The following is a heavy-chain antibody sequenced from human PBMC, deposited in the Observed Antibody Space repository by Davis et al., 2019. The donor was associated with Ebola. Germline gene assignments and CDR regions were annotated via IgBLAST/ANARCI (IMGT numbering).Heavy chain of an antibody. J-gene: IGHJ6*04. CDR3: ARQFVGYYYYGMDV. CDR2: INHSGST. Sequence: MPSETLSLTCAVYGGSFSGYYWSWIRQPPGKGLEWIGEINHSGSTNYNPSLKSRVTISVDTSKNQFSLKLSSVTAADTAVYYCARQFVGYYYYGMDVWGKGTTVTVSS. CDR1: GGSFSGYY. V-gene: IGHV4-34*01. D-gene: IGHD1-26*01.